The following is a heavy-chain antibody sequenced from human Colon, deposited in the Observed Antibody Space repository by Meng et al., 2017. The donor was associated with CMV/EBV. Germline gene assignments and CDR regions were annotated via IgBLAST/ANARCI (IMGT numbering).Heavy chain of an antibody. D-gene: IGHD2-2*01. Sequence: ASVTVSCKASGYTFTSYGISWVRQAPGQGLEWMGWISANNGDTNYAQKVQGRVTMTTDTSTNTAYLEVRSLRSDDTAVYYCARFLVVSAASKYYGMDVWGHGTTVTVSS. CDR3: ARFLVVSAASKYYGMDV. V-gene: IGHV1-18*01. J-gene: IGHJ6*02. CDR2: ISANNGDT. CDR1: GYTFTSYG.